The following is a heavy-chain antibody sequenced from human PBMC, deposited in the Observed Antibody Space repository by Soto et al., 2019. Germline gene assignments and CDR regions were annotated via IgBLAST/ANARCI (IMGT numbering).Heavy chain of an antibody. D-gene: IGHD6-19*01. J-gene: IGHJ4*02. CDR3: VAVAGTLKDFDY. CDR1: GGTFSSYA. V-gene: IGHV1-69*13. CDR2: IIPIFGTA. Sequence: SVKVSCKASGGTFSSYAISWVRQAPGQGLEWMGGIIPIFGTANYAQKLQGRVTITADESTSTAYMELSSLRSEDTAVYYCVAVAGTLKDFDYWGQGTLVTVSS.